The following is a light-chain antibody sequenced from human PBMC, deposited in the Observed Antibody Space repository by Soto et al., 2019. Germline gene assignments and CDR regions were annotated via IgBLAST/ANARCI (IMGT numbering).Light chain of an antibody. CDR1: QSVRSK. CDR2: DAS. CDR3: QQYNNWPPIT. Sequence: EIMMTQSPATLSVSPGERATLSCRSSQSVRSKLAWYQQKPGQAPRLLIYDASTRATGIPARFSGSGSGTEFTLTISSLQSEDFAVYYCQQYNNWPPITFGQGTRLEI. V-gene: IGKV3-15*01. J-gene: IGKJ5*01.